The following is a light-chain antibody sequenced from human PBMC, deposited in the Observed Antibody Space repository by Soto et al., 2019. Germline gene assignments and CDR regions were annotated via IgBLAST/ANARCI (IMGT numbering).Light chain of an antibody. V-gene: IGKV4-1*01. CDR3: QQYHSAPQT. Sequence: DIVMTQSPDSLAVSLGERATINCKSSQSVLFSPNNKNYLAWYQQKPGQPPKLLIYWASTRESGVPDRFSGSGSGTDFTLTISSLQAEDVAFYYCQQYHSAPQTVGQGTQVEIK. CDR1: QSVLFSPNNKNY. CDR2: WAS. J-gene: IGKJ1*01.